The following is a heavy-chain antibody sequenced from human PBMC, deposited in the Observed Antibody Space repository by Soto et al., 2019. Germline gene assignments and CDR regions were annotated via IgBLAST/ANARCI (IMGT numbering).Heavy chain of an antibody. CDR3: ARASHPRYCSSTSCYDWFDP. CDR1: GFTFSSYA. D-gene: IGHD2-2*01. CDR2: ISSNGGST. Sequence: GGSLRLSCAASGFTFSSYAMHWVRQAPGKGLEYVSAISSNGGSTYYANSVKGRFTISRDNSKNTLYLQMGSLRAEDMAVYYCARASHPRYCSSTSCYDWFDPWGQGTLVTVSS. V-gene: IGHV3-64*01. J-gene: IGHJ5*02.